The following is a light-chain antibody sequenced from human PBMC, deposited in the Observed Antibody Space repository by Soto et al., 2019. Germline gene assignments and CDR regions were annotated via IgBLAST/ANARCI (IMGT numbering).Light chain of an antibody. V-gene: IGKV1-17*03. J-gene: IGKJ4*01. CDR1: QDINNY. CDR2: AAS. CDR3: LRHNSYPLH. Sequence: DIQMTQSPSAMSASVGDRVTITCRASQDINNYLVWFQQKPGTVPKRLIYAASSLQSGVPSRFSGSRPGTEFTLTISSLQPEDFATYYRLRHNSYPLHVGGGTKVDIK.